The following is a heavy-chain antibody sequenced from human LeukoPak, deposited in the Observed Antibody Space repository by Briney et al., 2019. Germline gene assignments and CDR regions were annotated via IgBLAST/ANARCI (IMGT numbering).Heavy chain of an antibody. CDR1: GFTFTNVW. CDR2: IRSETDGGTT. D-gene: IGHD3-10*01. CDR3: STIRGGTNAFDI. Sequence: GGSLRLSCGASGFTFTNVWLSWVRQTPGKGLEWVGRIRSETDGGTTDYIAPVKGRFTISRDDSTNMLYLQMNNLKTVDTAVYYCSTIRGGTNAFDIWGQGTLVTVSS. J-gene: IGHJ3*02. V-gene: IGHV3-15*01.